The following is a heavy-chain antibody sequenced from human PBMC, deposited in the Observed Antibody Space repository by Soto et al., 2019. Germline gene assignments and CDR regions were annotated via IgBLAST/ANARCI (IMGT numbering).Heavy chain of an antibody. CDR2: IYYSGST. CDR1: GGSVSSGSYY. CDR3: ARVGWEDDSSGSFDY. D-gene: IGHD3-22*01. J-gene: IGHJ4*02. V-gene: IGHV4-61*01. Sequence: SETLPLTCTVSGGSVSSGSYYWSWIRQPPGKGLEWIGYIYYSGSTNYNPSLKSRVTISVDTSKNQFSLKLSSVTAADTAVYYCARVGWEDDSSGSFDYWGQGTLVTVSS.